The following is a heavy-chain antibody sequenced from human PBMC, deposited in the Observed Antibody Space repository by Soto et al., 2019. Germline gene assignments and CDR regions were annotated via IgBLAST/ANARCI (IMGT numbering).Heavy chain of an antibody. V-gene: IGHV1-69*13. D-gene: IGHD6-19*01. CDR1: GGTFSSYA. CDR2: IIPIFGTA. CDR3: AREGDSSGWEGRRDSNYYYYGMDV. Sequence: GASVKVSCKASGGTFSSYAISWVRQAPGQGLEWMGGIIPIFGTANYAQKFQGRVTITADESTSTAYMELSSLRSEDTAVYYCAREGDSSGWEGRRDSNYYYYGMDVWGQGTTVTVSS. J-gene: IGHJ6*02.